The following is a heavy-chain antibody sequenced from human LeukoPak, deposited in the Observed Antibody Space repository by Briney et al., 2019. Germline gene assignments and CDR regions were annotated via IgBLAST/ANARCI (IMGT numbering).Heavy chain of an antibody. J-gene: IGHJ4*02. V-gene: IGHV4-59*01. CDR2: IYYSGSA. Sequence: ASETLSLTCTVSGDSISGYYWSWVRQPPGKGLEYIGYIYYSGSANYNPSLKSRVTISVDTSKNQFSLKVSSVTAADTAVYYCARVASSVMDYWGQGTLVTVSS. CDR1: GDSISGYY. CDR3: ARVASSVMDY.